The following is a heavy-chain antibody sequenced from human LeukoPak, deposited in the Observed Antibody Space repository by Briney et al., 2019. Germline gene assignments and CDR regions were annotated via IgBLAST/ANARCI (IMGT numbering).Heavy chain of an antibody. D-gene: IGHD5-24*01. CDR1: GYTFTSYY. CDR3: ARDSGDGYNRDAFDI. CDR2: INPNSGGT. J-gene: IGHJ3*02. Sequence: ASVKVSCKASGYTFTSYYMHWVRQAPGQGLEWMGWINPNSGGTNYAQKFQGRVTMTRDTSISTAYMELSRLRSDDTAVYYCARDSGDGYNRDAFDIWGQGTMVTVSS. V-gene: IGHV1-2*02.